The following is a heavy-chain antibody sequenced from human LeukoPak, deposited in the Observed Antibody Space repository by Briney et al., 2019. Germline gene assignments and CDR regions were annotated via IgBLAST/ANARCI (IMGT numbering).Heavy chain of an antibody. Sequence: PGGYLRLYCAASGFTVSSDYMSWVRQAPGKGLEWVSVIYSGGSTYYADSVKGRFTISRDNSKNPLSLQMNSLRLEDTAMYYCARVPGTRARGNWFDPWGQGTLVTVSS. D-gene: IGHD6-6*01. CDR1: GFTVSSDY. J-gene: IGHJ5*02. V-gene: IGHV3-53*05. CDR2: IYSGGST. CDR3: ARVPGTRARGNWFDP.